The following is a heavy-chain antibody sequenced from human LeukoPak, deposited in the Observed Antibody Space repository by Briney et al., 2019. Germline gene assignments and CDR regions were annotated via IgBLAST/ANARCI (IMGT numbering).Heavy chain of an antibody. V-gene: IGHV3-30*18. CDR2: ISYDGSNK. CDR3: AKDLARVAAAAGGPDY. CDR1: GFIFSSYG. J-gene: IGHJ4*02. D-gene: IGHD6-13*01. Sequence: GGSLRLSCAASGFIFSSYGMHWVRQAPGKGLEWVAVISYDGSNKYYADSVKGRFTISRDNSKNTLYLQMNSLRAEDTAVYYCAKDLARVAAAAGGPDYWGQGTLVTVSS.